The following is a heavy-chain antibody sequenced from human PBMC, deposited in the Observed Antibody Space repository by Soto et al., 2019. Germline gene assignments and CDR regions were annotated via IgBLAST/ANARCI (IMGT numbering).Heavy chain of an antibody. CDR1: GYTFTNYG. J-gene: IGHJ4*02. Sequence: QVQLVQSGAEVREPGASVKVSCKASGYTFTNYGVSWVRQAPGQGLEWMGWIGGYKGNTNYAQKLQGRVTLTTDTGTSRAYMELRSLRSDDTAVYYCAPHPLDRGRPSGCWGQGSLVTVSS. D-gene: IGHD2-2*03. CDR3: APHPLDRGRPSGC. V-gene: IGHV1-18*01. CDR2: IGGYKGNT.